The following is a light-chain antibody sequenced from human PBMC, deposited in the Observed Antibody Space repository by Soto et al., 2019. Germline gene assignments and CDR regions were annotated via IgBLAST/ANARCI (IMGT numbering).Light chain of an antibody. V-gene: IGLV1-40*01. CDR1: SSNIGAGYD. Sequence: QSVLTQPPSVSGAPGQRGTISCTGSSSNIGAGYDVHWYQQLPGTAPKLLIYGNNNRPSGVPDRFSGSKSGTSASLAIAGLQAEDEADYYCQSYGSSLSTSVFGGGTKVTVL. CDR2: GNN. CDR3: QSYGSSLSTSV. J-gene: IGLJ2*01.